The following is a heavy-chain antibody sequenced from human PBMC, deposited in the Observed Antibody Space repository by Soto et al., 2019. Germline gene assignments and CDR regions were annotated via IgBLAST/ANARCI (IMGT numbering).Heavy chain of an antibody. CDR3: AKGVAGPRDPWFDP. V-gene: IGHV3-23*01. D-gene: IGHD6-19*01. J-gene: IGHJ5*02. CDR2: ISRGGGST. Sequence: PGGSLRLSCAASGFTFSSYWMSWVRQAPGKGLEWVSVISRGGGSTYYADSVKGRFTISRDNSNNTLYLQMNSLRAEDTAVYYCAKGVAGPRDPWFDPWGQGTLVTVSS. CDR1: GFTFSSYW.